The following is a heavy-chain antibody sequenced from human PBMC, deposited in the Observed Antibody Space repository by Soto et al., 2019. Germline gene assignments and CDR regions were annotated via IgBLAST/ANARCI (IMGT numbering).Heavy chain of an antibody. CDR1: RYTLTAYY. J-gene: IGHJ5*02. D-gene: IGHD3-3*01. V-gene: IGHV1-2*02. CDR3: ARNFWSETNWFDP. CDR2: INPNSGAT. Sequence: ASVKVSCKASRYTLTAYYIHWVRQAPGQGLEWMGWINPNSGATNYAQKFKDRVTMTRDTSISTAYVDLSRLKYDDTAVYYCARNFWSETNWFDPWGQGTLVTVSS.